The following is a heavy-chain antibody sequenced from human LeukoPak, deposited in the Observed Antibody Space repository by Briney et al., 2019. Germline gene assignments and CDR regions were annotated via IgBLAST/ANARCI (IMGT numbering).Heavy chain of an antibody. V-gene: IGHV3-53*01. J-gene: IGHJ6*02. CDR3: ARAGTPPYYYYGMDV. D-gene: IGHD2-15*01. CDR1: GFTVSSNY. Sequence: GGSLRLSCAASGFTVSSNYMSWVRQAPGKGLEWVSVIYSGGSTYYADSVKGRFTISRDNSKNTLYLQMNSLRAEDTAVYYCARAGTPPYYYYGMDVWGQGTTVTVSS. CDR2: IYSGGST.